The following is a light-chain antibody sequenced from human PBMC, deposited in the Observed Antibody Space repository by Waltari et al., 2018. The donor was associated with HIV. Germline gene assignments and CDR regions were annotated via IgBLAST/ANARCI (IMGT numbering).Light chain of an antibody. J-gene: IGLJ1*01. CDR3: GTYTSTTTLYV. V-gene: IGLV2-14*01. CDR1: NSDIGEYNS. Sequence: QSALAQPASVSGSPGQSITISCTGTNSDIGEYNSVTWSPQHQDNAPKVIIYEVSNRPSGVSNRVSGSKSGNTASLTISGLRAEDEGDYFCGTYTSTTTLYVFGTGTRVAVL. CDR2: EVS.